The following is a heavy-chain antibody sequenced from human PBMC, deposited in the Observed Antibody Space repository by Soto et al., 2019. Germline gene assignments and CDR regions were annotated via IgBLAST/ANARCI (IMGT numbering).Heavy chain of an antibody. CDR2: IKSKTDGGTT. J-gene: IGHJ6*02. V-gene: IGHV3-15*07. CDR3: TTGDSIIHYYYGMDV. Sequence: GGSLRLSCAASGFTFSNAWINWVRQAPGKGLEWVGRIKSKTDGGTTDYAAPVKGRFAISRDDSKNILYLQMNSLKIEDTAVYYCTTGDSIIHYYYGMDVWGQGTTVTVSS. CDR1: GFTFSNAW. D-gene: IGHD4-4*01.